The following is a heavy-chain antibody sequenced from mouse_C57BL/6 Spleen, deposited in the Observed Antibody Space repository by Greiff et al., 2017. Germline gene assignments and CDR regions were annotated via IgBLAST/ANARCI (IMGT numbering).Heavy chain of an antibody. V-gene: IGHV1-52*01. D-gene: IGHD2-14*01. Sequence: QVQLQQPGAELVRPGSSVKLSCKASGYTFTSYWMHWVKQRPIQGLEWIGNIDPSDSETHYNQKFKDKATLTVDKSSSTAYMQLSSLTSEDSAVYYCARLGIGAMDYWGQGTSVTVSS. CDR3: ARLGIGAMDY. CDR2: IDPSDSET. J-gene: IGHJ4*01. CDR1: GYTFTSYW.